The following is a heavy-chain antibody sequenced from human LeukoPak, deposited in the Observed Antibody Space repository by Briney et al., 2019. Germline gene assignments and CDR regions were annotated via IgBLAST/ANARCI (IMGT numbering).Heavy chain of an antibody. CDR3: ARNLGGGGYYYYGMDV. CDR2: INSDGSST. V-gene: IGHV3-74*01. CDR1: GFTFSSYW. Sequence: GGSLRLSCAASGFTFSSYWMHWVRQAPGKGLVWVSRINSDGSSTSYADSVKGRFTISRDNDKNTLYLQMNSLRAEDTAVYYCARNLGGGGYYYYGMDVWGKGTTVTVSS. D-gene: IGHD3-16*01. J-gene: IGHJ6*04.